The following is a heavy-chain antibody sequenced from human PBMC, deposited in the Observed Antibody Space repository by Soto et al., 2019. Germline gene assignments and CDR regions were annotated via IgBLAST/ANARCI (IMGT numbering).Heavy chain of an antibody. Sequence: PXAILSLTCTVSGGSVSSADHHWSWIRQPPGKGLEWIAYIYYSGSTKYNPSLKSRVSISVDTSKNQFSLKLNSVTAADTAIYYCARDVGTRHGDYENWLDPWGQGTLVTVSS. D-gene: IGHD4-17*01. CDR1: GGSVSSADHH. CDR2: IYYSGST. V-gene: IGHV4-61*08. J-gene: IGHJ5*02. CDR3: ARDVGTRHGDYENWLDP.